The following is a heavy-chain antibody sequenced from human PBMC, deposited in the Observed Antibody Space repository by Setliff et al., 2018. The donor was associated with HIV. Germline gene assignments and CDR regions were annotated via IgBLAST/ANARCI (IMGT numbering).Heavy chain of an antibody. Sequence: SETLSLTCTVSGGSISSYYWSWIRQPPGKGLEWLGHIYSSGSTNYNPSLKSRVNISVDTSKNQFSLKLYSVTAADTAVYYCARAYFGSGIYYWGQGTLVTVSS. J-gene: IGHJ4*02. D-gene: IGHD3-10*01. CDR1: GGSISSYY. CDR2: IYSSGST. V-gene: IGHV4-4*09. CDR3: ARAYFGSGIYY.